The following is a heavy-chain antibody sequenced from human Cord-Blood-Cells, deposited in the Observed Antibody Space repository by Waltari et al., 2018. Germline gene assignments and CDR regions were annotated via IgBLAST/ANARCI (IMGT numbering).Heavy chain of an antibody. CDR1: GGSISSISYY. D-gene: IGHD3-3*01. CDR2: IYYSGST. CDR3: ARHHYDFWSGYYMGDAFDI. J-gene: IGHJ3*02. Sequence: QLQLQESGPGLVKPSETLSLTCPVSGGSISSISYYWGWIRQPPGKGLEWIGSIYYSGSTYYNPSLKSRVTISVDTSKNQFSLKLSSVTAADTAVYYCARHHYDFWSGYYMGDAFDIWGQGTMVTVSS. V-gene: IGHV4-39*01.